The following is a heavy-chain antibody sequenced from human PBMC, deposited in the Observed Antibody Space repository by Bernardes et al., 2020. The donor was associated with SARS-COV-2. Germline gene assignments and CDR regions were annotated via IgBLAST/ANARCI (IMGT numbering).Heavy chain of an antibody. CDR3: AKDPSYYGGNYYFHY. V-gene: IGHV3-43*02. CDR2: ISADGAKT. D-gene: IGHD4-17*01. J-gene: IGHJ4*02. Sequence: GGSLRLSCAASGFTFDGYAMHWVRQAPGKGLEWVSLISADGAKTYYADSVKGRFTISRDNGKNSLYLQMKSLGTADTALYFCAKDPSYYGGNYYFHYWGRGTPVTVSS. CDR1: GFTFDGYA.